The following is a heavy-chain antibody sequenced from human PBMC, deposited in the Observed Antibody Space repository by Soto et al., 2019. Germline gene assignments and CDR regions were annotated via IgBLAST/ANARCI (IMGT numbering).Heavy chain of an antibody. J-gene: IGHJ4*02. Sequence: GGSLRLSCAVSGFTFSSYAMSWVRQAPGKGLEWVSAISGSGGSTYYADSVKGRFTISRDNSKNTLYLQMNSLRAEDTAVYYCAKDNSRISMIVVFTNYYVEYGSQGT. CDR2: ISGSGGST. CDR1: GFTFSSYA. CDR3: AKDNSRISMIVVFTNYYVEY. D-gene: IGHD3-22*01. V-gene: IGHV3-23*01.